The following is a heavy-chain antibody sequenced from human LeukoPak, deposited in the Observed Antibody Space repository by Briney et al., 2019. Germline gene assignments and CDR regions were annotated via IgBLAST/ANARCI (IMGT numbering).Heavy chain of an antibody. CDR3: AREYCSSTSCSFDY. CDR2: IYTSGST. V-gene: IGHV4-61*02. J-gene: IGHJ4*03. Sequence: PSQTLSLTCTVSGGSISSGSYYWSWIRQPAGKGLEWIGRIYTSGSTSYNPSLKSRVTISVDTSKNQFSLKLSSVTAADTAVYYCAREYCSSTSCSFDYWGQGTLVTVSS. CDR1: GGSISSGSYY. D-gene: IGHD2-2*01.